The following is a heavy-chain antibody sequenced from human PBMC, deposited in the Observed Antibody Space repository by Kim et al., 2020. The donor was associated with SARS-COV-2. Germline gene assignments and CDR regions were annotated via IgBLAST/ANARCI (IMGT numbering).Heavy chain of an antibody. CDR2: ISYDGSNK. CDR1: GFTFSSYA. J-gene: IGHJ5*02. CDR3: ARHLSSSWSENWFDP. V-gene: IGHV3-30*04. Sequence: GGSLRLSCAASGFTFSSYAMHWVRQAPGKGLEWVAVISYDGSNKYYADSVKGRFTISRDNSKNTLYLQMNSLRAEDTAVYYCARHLSSSWSENWFDPWGQGTLVTVSS. D-gene: IGHD6-13*01.